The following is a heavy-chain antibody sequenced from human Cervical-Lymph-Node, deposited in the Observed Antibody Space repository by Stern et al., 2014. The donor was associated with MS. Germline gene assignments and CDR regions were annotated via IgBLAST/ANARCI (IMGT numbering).Heavy chain of an antibody. D-gene: IGHD3-16*01. CDR3: AKLRNWGSGAMDV. CDR1: GFSFSSYA. CDR2: ATISDGNI. V-gene: IGHV3-23*04. Sequence: EDQLVESGGGLVQPGGSLRLSCVASGFSFSSYAMYWVRQAPGKGLEWVSSATISDGNIYYADSVKGRFTMSRDNSKNTLYLQMNSLRAEDTALYYCAKLRNWGSGAMDVWGQGATVTVSS. J-gene: IGHJ6*02.